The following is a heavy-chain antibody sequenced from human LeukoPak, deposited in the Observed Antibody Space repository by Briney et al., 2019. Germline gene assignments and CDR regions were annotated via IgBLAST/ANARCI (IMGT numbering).Heavy chain of an antibody. Sequence: SETLSLTCTVSGDSMNSSSFYWGWIRQPPGKGLEWIGTIYHGGSTDSYTGRTYYKSSLKSRVTISVDTSNNQFSLKLSSVTAADTAVYYCASQGSTSWQAGLDYWGQGTLVTVSS. D-gene: IGHD2-2*01. CDR3: ASQGSTSWQAGLDY. J-gene: IGHJ4*02. V-gene: IGHV4-39*01. CDR1: GDSMNSSSFY. CDR2: IYHGGST.